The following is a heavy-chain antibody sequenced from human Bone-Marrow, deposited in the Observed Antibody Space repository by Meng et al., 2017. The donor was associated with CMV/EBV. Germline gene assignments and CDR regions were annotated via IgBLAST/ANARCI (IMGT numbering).Heavy chain of an antibody. V-gene: IGHV3-74*01. CDR2: HYNDVSSI. CDR1: GFTFSIYW. CDR3: ARGKPGGPYYFDY. J-gene: IGHJ4*02. Sequence: GESLEISCAASGFTFSIYWMHWVRQVPGKGLEWVSRHYNDVSSISYADSVKGRLTISRDNAKKTLYLQMNSLRADDTAVYYCARGKPGGPYYFDYWGQGTLVTVSS. D-gene: IGHD2-8*02.